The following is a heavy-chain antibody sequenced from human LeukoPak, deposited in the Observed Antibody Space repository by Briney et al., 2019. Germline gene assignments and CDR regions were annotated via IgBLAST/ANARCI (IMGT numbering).Heavy chain of an antibody. CDR2: LYTSGST. Sequence: PSETLSLTCTVSGGSIGSYYWSWIRQPAEKGLQWIGRLYTSGSTNYNPSLKSRVTMSVDTSKNQFSLKLSSVTAADTAVYYCAREYSVNRYFDYWGQGTLVTVSS. CDR1: GGSIGSYY. CDR3: AREYSVNRYFDY. J-gene: IGHJ4*02. D-gene: IGHD6-13*01. V-gene: IGHV4-4*07.